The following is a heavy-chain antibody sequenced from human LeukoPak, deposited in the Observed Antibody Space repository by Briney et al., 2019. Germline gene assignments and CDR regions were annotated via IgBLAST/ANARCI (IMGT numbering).Heavy chain of an antibody. D-gene: IGHD2-21*02. CDR1: GYNFTSYY. CDR2: INPSGGTT. J-gene: IGHJ3*02. V-gene: IGHV1-46*01. Sequence: GASVKVSCKASGYNFTSYYMHWVRQAPGQGLEWMGIINPSGGTTSYAQKFQGGVTVTRDTSTSTVYMELSSLRSEDTAVYYCARDLVVVTGLRTRGSFDIWGQGTMVTVSS. CDR3: ARDLVVVTGLRTRGSFDI.